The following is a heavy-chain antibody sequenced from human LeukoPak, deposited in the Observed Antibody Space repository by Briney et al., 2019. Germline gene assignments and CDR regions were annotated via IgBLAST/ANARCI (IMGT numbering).Heavy chain of an antibody. J-gene: IGHJ4*02. Sequence: PGGSLRLSCAASGFTFSDYYMNWIRQAPGKGLEWVSYISSSGSIIYYADSVKGRFTISRDNSKNTLYLQMNSLRAEDTAVYYCARRAGAYSHPYDYWGQGTLVTVSS. CDR2: ISSSGSII. CDR1: GFTFSDYY. D-gene: IGHD4/OR15-4a*01. CDR3: ARRAGAYSHPYDY. V-gene: IGHV3-11*01.